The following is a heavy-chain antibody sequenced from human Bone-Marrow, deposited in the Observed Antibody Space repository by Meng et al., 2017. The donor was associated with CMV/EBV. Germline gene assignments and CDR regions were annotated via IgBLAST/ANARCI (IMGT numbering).Heavy chain of an antibody. D-gene: IGHD3-16*01. J-gene: IGHJ1*01. CDR1: GYTFTSYG. CDR2: ISAYNGNT. Sequence: AAVKVSCKASGYTFTSYGISWVRPAPGQGLEWMGWISAYNGNTNYAQKLQGRVTMTTDTSTSTAYMELRSLRSDETAVYYCAGGQLGGPLQHWGQGTLVPVSS. V-gene: IGHV1-18*01. CDR3: AGGQLGGPLQH.